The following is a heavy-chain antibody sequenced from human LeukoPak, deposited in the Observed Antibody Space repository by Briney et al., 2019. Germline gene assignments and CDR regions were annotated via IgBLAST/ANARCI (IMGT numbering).Heavy chain of an antibody. Sequence: ASVEVSCKASGYTFTGCYMHWVRQAPGQGLEGMGWINPDSGDTNYAQKFQGRVAVTRDTSISTAYMELTRLRSDDTAVYYCTRDFRAHGDYLDYWGQGTLVTVSS. J-gene: IGHJ4*02. D-gene: IGHD1-26*01. CDR1: GYTFTGCY. V-gene: IGHV1-2*02. CDR3: TRDFRAHGDYLDY. CDR2: INPDSGDT.